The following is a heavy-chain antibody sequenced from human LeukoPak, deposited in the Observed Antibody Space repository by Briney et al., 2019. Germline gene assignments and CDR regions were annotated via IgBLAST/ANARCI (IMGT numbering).Heavy chain of an antibody. Sequence: PSETLSLTCAVYGGSFSGYYWSWIRQPPGKGLEWIGEINHSESTNYNPSLKSRVTISVDTSKNQFSLKLSSVTAADTAVYYCASPSIAVAGSRGAGHFQHWGQGTLVTVSS. V-gene: IGHV4-34*01. J-gene: IGHJ1*01. D-gene: IGHD6-19*01. CDR3: ASPSIAVAGSRGAGHFQH. CDR2: INHSEST. CDR1: GGSFSGYY.